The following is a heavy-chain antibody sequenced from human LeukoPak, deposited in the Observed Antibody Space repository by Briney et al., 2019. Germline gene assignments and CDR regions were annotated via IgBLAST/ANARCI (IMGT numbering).Heavy chain of an antibody. D-gene: IGHD5-18*01. CDR3: ARDSAMGYMDV. CDR1: GFTFSSYS. Sequence: GGSLRLSCAASGFTFSSYSMNWVRQAPGKGLEWVSSISSSSSYIYYADSVKGRFTISRDNAKNSLYLQMNSLRAEDTAVYYCARDSAMGYMDVWGKGTTVTISS. J-gene: IGHJ6*03. CDR2: ISSSSSYI. V-gene: IGHV3-21*04.